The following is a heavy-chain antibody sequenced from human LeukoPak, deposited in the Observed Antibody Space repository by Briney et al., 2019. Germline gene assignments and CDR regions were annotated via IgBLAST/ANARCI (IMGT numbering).Heavy chain of an antibody. J-gene: IGHJ4*02. CDR3: TKSGSSGWYDYFDC. V-gene: IGHV3-9*01. CDR1: GFTFDDYA. CDR2: ISWNSGSI. Sequence: GGSLRLSCAASGFTFDDYAMHWVRQAPGKGLEWVSGISWNSGSIGYADSVKGRFTISRDNAKNSLYLQMNSLSADDTALYYCTKSGSSGWYDYFDCWGQGTQVTVSS. D-gene: IGHD6-19*01.